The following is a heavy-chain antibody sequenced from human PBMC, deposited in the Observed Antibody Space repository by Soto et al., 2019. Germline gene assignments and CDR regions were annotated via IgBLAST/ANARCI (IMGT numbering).Heavy chain of an antibody. V-gene: IGHV1-3*01. D-gene: IGHD2-2*01. CDR1: GYPFPSFE. J-gene: IGHJ4*02. Sequence: RASVKVSCKTSGYPFPSFEVHWIRQAPGQRPEWMGGISNAGSGNTKYSQKFQDRLTIAGDKRATTVYMALSSLTSEDTATYYCARESNHYQDFFQNWGPGTQVTVSS. CDR3: ARESNHYQDFFQN. CDR2: ISNAGSGNT.